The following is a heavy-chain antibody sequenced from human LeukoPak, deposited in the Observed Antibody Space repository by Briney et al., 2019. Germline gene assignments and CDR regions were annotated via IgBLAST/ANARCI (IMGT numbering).Heavy chain of an antibody. CDR1: GGSISSYY. CDR3: ARVLSGYYDPYYYYYMDV. CDR2: IYYSGST. J-gene: IGHJ6*03. Sequence: SETLSLTCTVSGGSISSYYWSWIRQPPGKVLEWIGYIYYSGSTNCNPSLKSRVTISVDTSKNQFSLKLSSVTAADTAVYYCARVLSGYYDPYYYYYMDVWGKGTTVTISS. V-gene: IGHV4-59*01. D-gene: IGHD3-22*01.